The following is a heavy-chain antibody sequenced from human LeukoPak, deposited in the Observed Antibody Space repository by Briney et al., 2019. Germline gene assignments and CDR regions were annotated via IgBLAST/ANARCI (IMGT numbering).Heavy chain of an antibody. V-gene: IGHV4-34*01. CDR1: GGSFSGYY. CDR3: ARGVVVPAAMGGWFDP. D-gene: IGHD2-2*01. Sequence: SETLSLACAVYGGSFSGYYWSWIRQPPGKGLEWIGEINHSGSTNYNPSLKSRVTISVDTSKNQFSLKLSSVTAAGTAVYYCARGVVVPAAMGGWFDPWGQGTLVTVSS. CDR2: INHSGST. J-gene: IGHJ5*02.